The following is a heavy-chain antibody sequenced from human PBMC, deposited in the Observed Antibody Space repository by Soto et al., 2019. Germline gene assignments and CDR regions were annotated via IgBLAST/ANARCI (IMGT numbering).Heavy chain of an antibody. CDR1: GFTFSSYS. D-gene: IGHD2-2*01. J-gene: IGHJ5*02. CDR3: ASLYCIITSCSCSIVP. CDR2: ISSSSSTI. Sequence: GGSLRISCAASGFTFSSYSMNWVRQAPGKGLEWVSYISSSSSTIYYADSVKGRFTISRDNAKNSLYLQMNSLRAEDTAVYYCASLYCIITSCSCSIVPWGKGTLVTRSS. V-gene: IGHV3-48*01.